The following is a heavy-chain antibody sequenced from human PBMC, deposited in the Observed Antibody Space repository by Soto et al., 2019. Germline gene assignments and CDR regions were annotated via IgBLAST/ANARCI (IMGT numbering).Heavy chain of an antibody. V-gene: IGHV3-21*01. CDR2: ISSSSSYI. J-gene: IGHJ4*02. D-gene: IGHD1-26*01. CDR1: GFTFSSYS. Sequence: GGSLRLSCAASGFTFSSYSMNWVRQAPGKGLEWVSSISSSSSYIYYADSVKGRFTISRDNAKNSLYLQMNSLRAEDTAVYYCARDRSGSYLLDYRGQGTLGTVSA. CDR3: ARDRSGSYLLDY.